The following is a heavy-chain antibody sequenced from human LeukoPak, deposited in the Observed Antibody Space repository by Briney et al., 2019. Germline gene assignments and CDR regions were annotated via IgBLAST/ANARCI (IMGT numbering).Heavy chain of an antibody. Sequence: GGSLRLSCAASGFTFSSGMHWVRQAPGKGLEWVAVISYDGNHKYYGDSVKGRFTISRDNFRNTLYLQMDSLKTEDTAVYYCAKGELHFNTCSFDYWGQGTLVTVSS. CDR3: AKGELHFNTCSFDY. CDR1: GFTFSSG. D-gene: IGHD1-26*01. J-gene: IGHJ4*02. V-gene: IGHV3-30*18. CDR2: ISYDGNHK.